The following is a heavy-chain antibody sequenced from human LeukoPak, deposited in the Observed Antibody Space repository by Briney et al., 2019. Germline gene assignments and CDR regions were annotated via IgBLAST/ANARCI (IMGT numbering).Heavy chain of an antibody. V-gene: IGHV1-69*05. J-gene: IGHJ5*02. CDR1: GGTFSSYA. Sequence: SVKVSCKASGGTFSSYAISWVRQAPGQGLGWMGRIIPIFGTANYAQKFQGRVTITTDESTSTAYMELSSLRSEDTAVYYCARDKFKGREGVLWFGEFPPNWFDPWGQGTLVTVSS. D-gene: IGHD3-10*01. CDR3: ARDKFKGREGVLWFGEFPPNWFDP. CDR2: IIPIFGTA.